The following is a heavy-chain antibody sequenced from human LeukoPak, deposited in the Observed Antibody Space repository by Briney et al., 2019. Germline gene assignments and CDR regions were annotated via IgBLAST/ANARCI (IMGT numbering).Heavy chain of an antibody. CDR3: ARYKQTTVTMTGGFDP. D-gene: IGHD4-17*01. V-gene: IGHV4-59*01. Sequence: PSETLSLTCTVSGGSMSNYYGSRIRQPPGKGLEWIGYIFYSGSTYSNPSFKNRVTISVDTSKNQYSLRLTSVSTADTAVYYCARYKQTTVTMTGGFDPWGQGTLVIVSS. J-gene: IGHJ5*02. CDR2: IFYSGST. CDR1: GGSMSNYY.